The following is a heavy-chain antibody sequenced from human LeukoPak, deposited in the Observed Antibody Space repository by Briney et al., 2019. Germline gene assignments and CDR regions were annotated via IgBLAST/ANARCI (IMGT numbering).Heavy chain of an antibody. J-gene: IGHJ5*02. CDR1: GFPFSRYA. CDR2: ISYGGSNK. D-gene: IGHD4-11*01. Sequence: RGGSRRLSCAASGFPFSRYANHWLRQPPGEPLERVAVISYGGSNKYYADSVKGRTTITKDNSQNPLYLQINSLKAEDTAVYYCARGYSNLHAGGVNRFEPWGQGTLVTVPS. V-gene: IGHV3-30-3*01. CDR3: ARGYSNLHAGGVNRFEP.